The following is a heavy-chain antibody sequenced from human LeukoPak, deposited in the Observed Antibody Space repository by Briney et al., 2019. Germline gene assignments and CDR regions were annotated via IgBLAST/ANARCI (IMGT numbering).Heavy chain of an antibody. V-gene: IGHV1-2*02. CDR3: AAIGYYDSSGYYYGQDFDY. Sequence: GASVKVSCKASGYTFTGYYMHWVRQAPGQGLEWMGWINPNSGGTNYAQKFQGRVTMTRDTSISTAYMELSRLRSDDTAVYYCAAIGYYDSSGYYYGQDFDYWGQGTLVAVSS. CDR1: GYTFTGYY. D-gene: IGHD3-22*01. J-gene: IGHJ4*02. CDR2: INPNSGGT.